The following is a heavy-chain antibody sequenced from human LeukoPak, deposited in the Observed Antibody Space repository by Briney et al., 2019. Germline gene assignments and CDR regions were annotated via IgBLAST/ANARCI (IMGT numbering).Heavy chain of an antibody. CDR1: GGSISGYY. CDR2: IYYSGNT. J-gene: IGHJ4*02. Sequence: SETLSLTCTVSGGSISGYYWSWIRQPPGKGLEWIGYIYYSGNTNYNPSLKSRVTMSVDTSQNQFSLNLSSVTAADTAVYYCARGRTSGKYQELHFDYWGQGTLVTVSS. D-gene: IGHD1-26*01. V-gene: IGHV4-59*08. CDR3: ARGRTSGKYQELHFDY.